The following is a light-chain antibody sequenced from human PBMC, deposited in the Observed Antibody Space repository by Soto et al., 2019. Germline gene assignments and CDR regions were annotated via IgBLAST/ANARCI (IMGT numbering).Light chain of an antibody. CDR3: SSFTNINTLL. Sequence: QSALTQPASVSGSPGQSITISCTGTSSDVGGYNYVSWYQQHPGKAPKVMIYEVSNRPSGVSNRFSGSKSGNTASLTISGLQAEDEADYYCSSFTNINTLLFGGGTKLTVL. J-gene: IGLJ2*01. CDR1: SSDVGGYNY. V-gene: IGLV2-14*03. CDR2: EVS.